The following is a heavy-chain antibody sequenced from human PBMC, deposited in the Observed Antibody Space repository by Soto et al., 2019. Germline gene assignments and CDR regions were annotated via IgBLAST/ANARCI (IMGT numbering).Heavy chain of an antibody. CDR2: IYYSGST. CDR3: ARTLGYQLPYYFDY. Sequence: SETLSLTCTFSGGSISSGGYYWSWIRQHPGKGLEWIGYIYYSGSTYYNPSLKSRVTISVDTSKNQFSLKLSSVTAADTAVYYCARTLGYQLPYYFDYWGQGTLVTVSS. J-gene: IGHJ4*02. V-gene: IGHV4-31*03. CDR1: GGSISSGGYY. D-gene: IGHD2-2*01.